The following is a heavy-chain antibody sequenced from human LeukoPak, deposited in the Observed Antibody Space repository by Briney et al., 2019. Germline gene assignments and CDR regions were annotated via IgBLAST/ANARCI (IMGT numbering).Heavy chain of an antibody. D-gene: IGHD3-22*01. CDR2: IYSGGST. CDR1: GFTVSSNY. V-gene: IGHV3-66*02. J-gene: IGHJ4*02. CDR3: ARALIDSSGYYLGFDY. Sequence: GGSLRLSCAASGFTVSSNYMSWVRQAPGKGLGWVSVIYSGGSTYYADSVKGRFTISRDNSKNTLYLQMNSLRAEDTAVYYCARALIDSSGYYLGFDYWGQGTLVTVSS.